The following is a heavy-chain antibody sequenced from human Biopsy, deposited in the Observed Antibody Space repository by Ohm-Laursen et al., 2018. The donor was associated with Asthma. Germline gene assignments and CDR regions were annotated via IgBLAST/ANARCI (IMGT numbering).Heavy chain of an antibody. Sequence: SLRLSCAAPGFTFGDYWMSWVRQVPGKGLEWVANIKHDGTEKNHVDSLKGRFTISRDNAKNSLYLQMNSLRAEDTAVYYCAGTFHFWSPYHAEHYQLWGQGTLVTVPS. CDR3: AGTFHFWSPYHAEHYQL. CDR2: IKHDGTEK. V-gene: IGHV3-7*01. CDR1: GFTFGDYW. J-gene: IGHJ1*01. D-gene: IGHD3-3*02.